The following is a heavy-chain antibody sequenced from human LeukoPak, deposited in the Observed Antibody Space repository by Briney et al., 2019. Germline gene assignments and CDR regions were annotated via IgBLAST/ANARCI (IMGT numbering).Heavy chain of an antibody. J-gene: IGHJ6*03. V-gene: IGHV3-13*01. CDR1: GFTFSSYD. D-gene: IGHD3-3*01. CDR3: AKDGELRFLEWLPPYYYYYMDV. Sequence: AGGSLRLSCAASGFTFSSYDMHWVRQPTGGGLEWVSGIGTAGDTYYLGSVKGRFTISRENAQNSLYLQMNSLRAGDTAVYYCAKDGELRFLEWLPPYYYYYMDVWGKGTTVTVSS. CDR2: IGTAGDT.